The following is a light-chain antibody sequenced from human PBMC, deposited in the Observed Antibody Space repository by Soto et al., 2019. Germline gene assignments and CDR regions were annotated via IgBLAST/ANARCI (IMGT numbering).Light chain of an antibody. Sequence: EIVMTQSPPTLSVSPGERATLSCRASQSVTSNLAWYQHKPGQAPRLLIYGASTRATGIPARFSGSGSGTEFTLTISSLQSEDFAVYYCQQYNKRPPTFGQGTKVEIK. CDR2: GAS. J-gene: IGKJ1*01. CDR3: QQYNKRPPT. CDR1: QSVTSN. V-gene: IGKV3-15*01.